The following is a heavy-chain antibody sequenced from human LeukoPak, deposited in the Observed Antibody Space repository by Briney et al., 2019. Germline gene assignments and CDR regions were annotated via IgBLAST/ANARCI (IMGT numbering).Heavy chain of an antibody. V-gene: IGHV1-18*01. CDR2: ISAYNGNT. CDR3: AGVLRRKDYYGMDV. D-gene: IGHD2-8*02. CDR1: GYTFTSYG. J-gene: IGHJ6*02. Sequence: ASVKVSCKASGYTFTSYGISWVRQAPGQGLEWMGWISAYNGNTNYAQKLQGRVTMTTDTSTSTAYMELRSLRSDDTAVYYCAGVLRRKDYYGMDVWGQGTTVTVSS.